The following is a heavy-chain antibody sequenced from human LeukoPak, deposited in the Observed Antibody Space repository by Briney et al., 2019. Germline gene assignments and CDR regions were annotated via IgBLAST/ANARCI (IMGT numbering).Heavy chain of an antibody. V-gene: IGHV4-39*01. CDR2: IYYSGTT. Sequence: SATLSLTCTVSGGSITSNSYSWVWIRQPPGKGLEWIATIYYSGTTYYNPSLKSRVTMSVATSKNQFSLELTSVSAADTAVYYCARHLLESSGWRHYFDDWGQGTLATVSS. CDR1: GGSITSNSYS. J-gene: IGHJ4*02. D-gene: IGHD6-19*01. CDR3: ARHLLESSGWRHYFDD.